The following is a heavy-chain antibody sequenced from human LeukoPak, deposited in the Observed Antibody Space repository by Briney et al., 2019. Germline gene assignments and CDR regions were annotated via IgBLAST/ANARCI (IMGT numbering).Heavy chain of an antibody. Sequence: ASVKVSCKASGYTFTSYDINWVRQATGQGLEWMGWMNPNSGNTGYAQRFQGRVTITRNTSISTAYMELSSLRSEDTAVYYCARGRGTMVRGVIFWFDPWGQGTLVTVSS. CDR2: MNPNSGNT. CDR1: GYTFTSYD. D-gene: IGHD3-10*01. V-gene: IGHV1-8*03. CDR3: ARGRGTMVRGVIFWFDP. J-gene: IGHJ5*02.